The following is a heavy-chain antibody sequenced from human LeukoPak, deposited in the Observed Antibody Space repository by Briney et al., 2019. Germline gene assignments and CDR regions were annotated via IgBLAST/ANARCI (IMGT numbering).Heavy chain of an antibody. CDR2: IGAGGTFT. D-gene: IGHD6-6*01. J-gene: IGHJ4*02. V-gene: IGHV3-23*01. CDR1: GFTFSSYA. Sequence: PGGSLRLSCTASGFTFSSYAMNWVRQAPGRGLEWVSGIGAGGTFTYYADSVKGRSTIFRDNSRNTLYLQMNSLRADDTAVYYCAIDLEYTTYGYYFDYRGQGTLVTVSS. CDR3: AIDLEYTTYGYYFDY.